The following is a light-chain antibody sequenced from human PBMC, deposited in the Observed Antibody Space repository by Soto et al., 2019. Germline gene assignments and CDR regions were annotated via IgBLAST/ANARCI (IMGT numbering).Light chain of an antibody. CDR1: QSVSSN. Sequence: EVVMTQSPATLSVYIGERATLSCRASQSVSSNLAWYQQKPGQAPRLLIYGASTRATGIPARFSGSGSGTEFTLTISSLQSEDFALYYCQQYNTWLWTFGQGTKVDI. CDR3: QQYNTWLWT. J-gene: IGKJ1*01. V-gene: IGKV3-15*01. CDR2: GAS.